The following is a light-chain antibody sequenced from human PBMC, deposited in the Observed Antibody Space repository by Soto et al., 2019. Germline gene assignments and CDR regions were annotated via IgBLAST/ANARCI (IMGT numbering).Light chain of an antibody. CDR2: AAS. Sequence: DIQMTQSPSSLSASVGDRVTITCRASQSIHSYLNWYQQKPGKAPKLLIYAASSLQRGVPSRFSGSGSGTDFTLTISSLQTEDFAAYYCQQSYITPPTFGQGTKVEIK. V-gene: IGKV1-39*01. CDR3: QQSYITPPT. CDR1: QSIHSY. J-gene: IGKJ1*01.